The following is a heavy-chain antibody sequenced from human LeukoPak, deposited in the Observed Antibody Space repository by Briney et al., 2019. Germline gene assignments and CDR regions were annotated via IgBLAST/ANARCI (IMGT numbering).Heavy chain of an antibody. D-gene: IGHD3-9*01. V-gene: IGHV4-31*03. CDR3: ARDNLIGYSNFDY. CDR1: GGSISSGGYY. Sequence: SQTLSLTCTVSGGSISSGGYYWSWIRQHPGKGLEWIGYIYYSGSTYYNPSLKSRVTISVDTSKNQFSLKLSSVTAADTAVYYCARDNLIGYSNFDYWGQGTLVTVSS. CDR2: IYYSGST. J-gene: IGHJ4*02.